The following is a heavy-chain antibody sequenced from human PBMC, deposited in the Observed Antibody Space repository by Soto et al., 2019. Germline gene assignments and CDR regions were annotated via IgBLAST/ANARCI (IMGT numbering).Heavy chain of an antibody. J-gene: IGHJ4*02. D-gene: IGHD6-19*01. V-gene: IGHV3-30*18. CDR3: AKDQQWLVPRPSGAFDY. CDR1: GFTFSSYG. Sequence: HPGGSLRLSCAASGFTFSSYGMHWFRQAPGKGLEWVAVISYDGSNKYYADSVKGRFTISRDNSKNTLYLQMNSLRAEDTAVYYCAKDQQWLVPRPSGAFDYWGQGTLVTVSS. CDR2: ISYDGSNK.